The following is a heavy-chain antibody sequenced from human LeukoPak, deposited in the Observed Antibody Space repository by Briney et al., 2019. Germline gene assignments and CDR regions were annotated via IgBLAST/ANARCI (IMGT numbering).Heavy chain of an antibody. CDR2: ISSSSSYI. D-gene: IGHD3-16*01. Sequence: GGSLRLSCAASGFTFSSYSMNWVRQAPGKGLECVSSISSSSSYIYYADSVKGRFTISRDNAKNSLYLQMNSLKAGDTAVYYCASTLRGKYFQHCGQGTLVTVSS. V-gene: IGHV3-21*01. CDR3: ASTLRGKYFQH. J-gene: IGHJ1*01. CDR1: GFTFSSYS.